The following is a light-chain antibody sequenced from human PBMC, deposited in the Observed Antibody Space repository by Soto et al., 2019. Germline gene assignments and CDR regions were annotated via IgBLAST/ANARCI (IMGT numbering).Light chain of an antibody. CDR1: SGHSSYA. Sequence: QLVLTQSHSASASLGASVKLTCTLSSGHSSYAIAWHQQQPQKGPRYLMKLNSAGSHSKGDGIPDRFSGSSSGAERYLTISSLQSEDEADYYCQTWGTGIRVFGGGTKLTFL. V-gene: IGLV4-69*01. CDR2: LNSAGSH. J-gene: IGLJ2*01. CDR3: QTWGTGIRV.